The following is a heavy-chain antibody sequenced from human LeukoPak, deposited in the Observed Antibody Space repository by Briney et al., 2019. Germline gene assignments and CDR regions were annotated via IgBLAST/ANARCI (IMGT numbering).Heavy chain of an antibody. J-gene: IGHJ4*02. CDR1: GESFSDYY. Sequence: SETLSLTCAVYGESFSDYYWTWIRQPPGKGLEWIGEINHSGSANYNPSLKSRVTISADTSKNQFSLKLRSVTAADTAVFYCATESGTYSGTCFDYWGQGTLVTVSS. CDR3: ATESGTYSGTCFDY. D-gene: IGHD1-26*01. V-gene: IGHV4-34*01. CDR2: INHSGSA.